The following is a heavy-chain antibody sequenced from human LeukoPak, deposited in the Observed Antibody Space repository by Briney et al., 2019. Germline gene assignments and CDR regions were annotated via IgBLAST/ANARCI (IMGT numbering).Heavy chain of an antibody. CDR3: AREGPGDDFDY. D-gene: IGHD7-27*01. CDR2: IKQDGSEK. CDR1: GFTFSSYA. V-gene: IGHV3-7*01. J-gene: IGHJ4*02. Sequence: GGSLRLSCAASGFTFSSYAMHWVRQAPGKGLEWVANIKQDGSEKYYVDSVKGRFTISRDNAKNSLYLQMNSLRAEDTAVYYCAREGPGDDFDYWGQGTLVTVSS.